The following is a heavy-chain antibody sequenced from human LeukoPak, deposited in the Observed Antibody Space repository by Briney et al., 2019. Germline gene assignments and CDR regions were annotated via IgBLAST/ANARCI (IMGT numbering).Heavy chain of an antibody. CDR1: GGSISSGGYS. J-gene: IGHJ6*02. V-gene: IGHV4-30-2*01. Sequence: PSETLSLTCAFSGGSISSGGYSWSWIRQPPGKGLEWIGYIYHSGSTYYNPSLKSRVTISVDRSKNQFSLKLSSVTAADTAVYYCARDLSVRLGGGSDGMDVWGQGTTVTVSS. CDR2: IYHSGST. CDR3: ARDLSVRLGGGSDGMDV. D-gene: IGHD3-16*01.